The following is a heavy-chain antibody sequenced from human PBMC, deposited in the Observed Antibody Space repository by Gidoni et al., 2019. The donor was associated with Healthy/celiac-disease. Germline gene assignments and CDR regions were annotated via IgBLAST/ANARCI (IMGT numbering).Heavy chain of an antibody. D-gene: IGHD4-17*01. Sequence: EVQLLESGGGLVQPGGSLRLSCAASGFTFSRHAMSWVRQAPGKGLEWVSAISGSGGSTYYADSVKGRFTISRDNSKNTLYLQMNSLRAEDTAVYYCAKGARDYGDYARYYYYGMDVWGQGTTVTVSS. V-gene: IGHV3-23*01. J-gene: IGHJ6*02. CDR2: ISGSGGST. CDR1: GFTFSRHA. CDR3: AKGARDYGDYARYYYYGMDV.